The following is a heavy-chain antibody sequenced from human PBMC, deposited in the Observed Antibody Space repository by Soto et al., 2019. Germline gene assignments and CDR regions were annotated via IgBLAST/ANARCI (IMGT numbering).Heavy chain of an antibody. J-gene: IGHJ4*02. Sequence: ASVKVSCKASGYTFTGYYLHWVRQAPGQGLEWMGWINPNSGGTNYAQKFQGRVTMTRDTSISTAYMELSRLRSDDTAVYYCARGRTGTTSYFDYWGQGNLVTVSS. D-gene: IGHD1-1*01. V-gene: IGHV1-2*02. CDR3: ARGRTGTTSYFDY. CDR1: GYTFTGYY. CDR2: INPNSGGT.